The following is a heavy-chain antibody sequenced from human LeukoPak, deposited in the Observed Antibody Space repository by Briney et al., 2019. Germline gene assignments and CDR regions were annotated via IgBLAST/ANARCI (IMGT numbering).Heavy chain of an antibody. J-gene: IGHJ4*02. V-gene: IGHV3-33*01. D-gene: IGHD5-18*01. CDR3: ARDRRYSYGSGFDY. Sequence: GRSLRLSCAASGFTFSSYGMHWVRQAPGKGLEWVAVIWYDGSNNYYADSVKGRFTISRDNSKNTLYLQMNSLRAEDTAVYYCARDRRYSYGSGFDYWGQGTLVTVSS. CDR2: IWYDGSNN. CDR1: GFTFSSYG.